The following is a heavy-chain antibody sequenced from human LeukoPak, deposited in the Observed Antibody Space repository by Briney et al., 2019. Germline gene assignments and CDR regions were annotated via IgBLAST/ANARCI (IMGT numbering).Heavy chain of an antibody. CDR1: GGSISSSY. Sequence: SETLSLTCTVSGGSISSSYWNWVRQPAGKGLEWIGRIKTSGSTDYNPSLKSRVTMSVDTSKNQFSLKLTSVTAADTAVYYCARWGHYGGTDAFDIWGQGTMVTVSS. J-gene: IGHJ3*02. D-gene: IGHD4-23*01. CDR3: ARWGHYGGTDAFDI. CDR2: IKTSGST. V-gene: IGHV4-4*07.